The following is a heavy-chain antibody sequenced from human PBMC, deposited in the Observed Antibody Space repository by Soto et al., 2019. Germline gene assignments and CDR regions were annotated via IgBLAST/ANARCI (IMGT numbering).Heavy chain of an antibody. D-gene: IGHD1-1*01. J-gene: IGHJ4*02. CDR3: AGPWNKQ. V-gene: IGHV1-8*01. Sequence: QVQLVQSGAEVKKPGASVKVSCKASGYTFTSYDINWVRQATGQGLEWVGWMNPNRGNTGYAQKFQGRVTMTRDTSISKAYMELSSLRDEDTAVYYCAGPWNKQWGPGTPVTVSS. CDR2: MNPNRGNT. CDR1: GYTFTSYD.